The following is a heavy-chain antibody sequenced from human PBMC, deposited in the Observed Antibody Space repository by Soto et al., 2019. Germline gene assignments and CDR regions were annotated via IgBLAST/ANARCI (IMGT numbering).Heavy chain of an antibody. Sequence: PSETLSLTCTVSGGSISSYYWSWIRQPPGKGLEWIGYIYYSGSTNYNPSLKSRVTISVDTSKNQFSLKLSSVTAADTAVYYCARHEGLYCSTDSYFTLKLVRFDYWGLGTLVTVSS. J-gene: IGHJ4*01. CDR3: ARHEGLYCSTDSYFTLKLVRFDY. V-gene: IGHV4-59*08. CDR1: GGSISSYY. CDR2: IYYSGST. D-gene: IGHD2-2*01.